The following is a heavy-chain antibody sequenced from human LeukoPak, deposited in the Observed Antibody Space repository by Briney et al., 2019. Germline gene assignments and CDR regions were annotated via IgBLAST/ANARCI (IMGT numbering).Heavy chain of an antibody. V-gene: IGHV3-23*01. CDR2: ISASGGST. CDR3: AKDEAVAGANWFDP. Sequence: GGSLRLSCAASGFTFSSSAMSWVRQVPGKGLEWVSGISASGGSTYYADSVKGRFTISRDNSKNTLYLQMNSLRAEDTAVYYCAKDEAVAGANWFDPWGQGTLVTVSS. J-gene: IGHJ5*02. CDR1: GFTFSSSA. D-gene: IGHD6-19*01.